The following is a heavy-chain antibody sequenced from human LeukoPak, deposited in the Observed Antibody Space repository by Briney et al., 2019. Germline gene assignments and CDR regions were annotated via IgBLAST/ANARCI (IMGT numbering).Heavy chain of an antibody. V-gene: IGHV3-21*01. J-gene: IGHJ4*02. CDR3: AKDTVQWLVQYYFDY. CDR1: GFTFSSYS. Sequence: PGGSLRLSCAASGFTFSSYSMNWVRQAPGKGLEWVSSISSSSSYIYYADSVKGRFTISRDNAKNSLYLQMNSLRAEDTAVYYCAKDTVQWLVQYYFDYWGQGTLVTVSS. D-gene: IGHD6-19*01. CDR2: ISSSSSYI.